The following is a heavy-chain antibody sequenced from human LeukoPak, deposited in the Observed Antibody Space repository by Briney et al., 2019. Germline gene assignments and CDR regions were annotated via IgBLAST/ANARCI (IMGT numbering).Heavy chain of an antibody. CDR3: ARVRDGYNDAYDI. V-gene: IGHV1-46*01. CDR2: IKPSGGDT. Sequence: ASVKVSCKTSGYTFTDYNLHWVRQAPGQRLEWMGIIKPSGGDTSYAQTFQGRVFMTRDTSTSTVYMELSSLKSEDTAVYYCARVRDGYNDAYDIWGQGTMVTVSS. CDR1: GYTFTDYN. J-gene: IGHJ3*02. D-gene: IGHD5-24*01.